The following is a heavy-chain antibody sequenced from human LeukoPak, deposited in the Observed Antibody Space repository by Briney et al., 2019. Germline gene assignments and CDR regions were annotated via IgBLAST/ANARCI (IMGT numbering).Heavy chain of an antibody. CDR2: MNPNSGNT. D-gene: IGHD6-19*01. Sequence: ASVKVSCKASGYTFTCYNINWVRQATGQGLEWMGWMNPNSGNTGYAQKFQGRVTITRNTSISTTYMELSSLRSEDTAVYYCAKAVAGGFDYWGQGTLVTVSS. CDR3: AKAVAGGFDY. CDR1: GYTFTCYN. J-gene: IGHJ4*02. V-gene: IGHV1-8*03.